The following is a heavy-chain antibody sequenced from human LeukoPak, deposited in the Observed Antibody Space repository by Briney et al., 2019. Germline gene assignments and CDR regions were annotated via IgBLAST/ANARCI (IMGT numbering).Heavy chain of an antibody. CDR1: GFTFSSYG. J-gene: IGHJ6*02. CDR2: IWYDGSNK. V-gene: IGHV3-33*01. CDR3: ARDAYDSSGYYPWDYYYGMDV. D-gene: IGHD3-22*01. Sequence: GGSLRLSCAASGFTFSSYGMHWVRQAPGKGLGWVAVIWYDGSNKYYADSVKGRFTISRDNSKNTLYLQMNSLRAEDTAVYYCARDAYDSSGYYPWDYYYGMDVWGQGTTVTVSS.